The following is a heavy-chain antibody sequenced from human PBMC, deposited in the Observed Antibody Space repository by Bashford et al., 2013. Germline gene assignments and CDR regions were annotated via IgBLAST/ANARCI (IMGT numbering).Heavy chain of an antibody. CDR2: IYYSGST. Sequence: SSETLSLTCAVSGYSISSGYYWAGSGSPREGLEWIGSIYYSGSTYYNPSLKSRVTISVDTSKNQFSLKLSSVTAADTAVYYCARLPSGSYWGQGTLVTVSS. CDR3: ARLPSGSY. J-gene: IGHJ4*02. D-gene: IGHD6-25*01. V-gene: IGHV4-38-2*01. CDR1: GYSISSGYY.